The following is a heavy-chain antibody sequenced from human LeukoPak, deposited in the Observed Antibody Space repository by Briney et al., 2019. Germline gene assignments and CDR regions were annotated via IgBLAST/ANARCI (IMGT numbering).Heavy chain of an antibody. Sequence: GGSLRLSCAASGFTFTNYAMNWVRQAPGKGLEWVSYISSSGSTIYYADSVKGRFTISRDNSKNTLYLQMNSLRAEDTAVYYCASGVGLVVPEYYYMDVWGKGTTVTISS. V-gene: IGHV3-48*01. CDR2: ISSSGSTI. CDR3: ASGVGLVVPEYYYMDV. J-gene: IGHJ6*03. D-gene: IGHD1-26*01. CDR1: GFTFTNYA.